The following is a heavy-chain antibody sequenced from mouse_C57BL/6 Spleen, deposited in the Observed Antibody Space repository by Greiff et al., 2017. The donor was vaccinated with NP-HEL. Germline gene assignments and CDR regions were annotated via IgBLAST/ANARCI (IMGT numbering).Heavy chain of an antibody. V-gene: IGHV1-22*01. CDR3: ARWSRQLGRRYFDY. CDR2: INPNNGGT. J-gene: IGHJ2*01. Sequence: EVQLQQSGPELVKPGASVKMSCKASGYTFTDYNMHWVKQSHGKSLEWIGYINPNNGGTSYNQKFKGKATLTVNKSSSTAYMELRSLTSEDSAVYYCARWSRQLGRRYFDYWGQGTTLTVSS. D-gene: IGHD4-1*02. CDR1: GYTFTDYN.